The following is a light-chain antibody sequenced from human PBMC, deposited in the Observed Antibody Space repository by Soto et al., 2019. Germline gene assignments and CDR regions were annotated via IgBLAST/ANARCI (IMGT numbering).Light chain of an antibody. CDR2: GNN. V-gene: IGLV1-40*01. J-gene: IGLJ1*01. Sequence: QPVRKQPPSVSCAPCQRVTISCTMISSNIGAGYAVHWFQHLPGTAPKLLIFGNNNRPSGVPDRFSGSKSGTSASLAITGLQAEDEADYYCSSYTSSRAYVFGIGTKVTVL. CDR1: SSNIGAGYA. CDR3: SSYTSSRAYV.